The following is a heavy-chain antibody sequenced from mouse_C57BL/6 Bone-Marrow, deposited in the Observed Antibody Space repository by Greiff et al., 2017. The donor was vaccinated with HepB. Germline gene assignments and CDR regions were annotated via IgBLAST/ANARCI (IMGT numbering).Heavy chain of an antibody. V-gene: IGHV1-64*01. CDR2: IHPNSGST. J-gene: IGHJ2*01. CDR1: GYTFTSYW. CDR3: ARSRSTMRDYFDY. Sequence: QVQLQQPGAELVKPGASVKLSCKASGYTFTSYWMHWVKQRPGQGLEWIGMIHPNSGSTNYNEKFKSKATLTVDKSSSTAYMQLSSLTSEDSAVYYCARSRSTMRDYFDYWGQGTTLTVSS. D-gene: IGHD2-4*01.